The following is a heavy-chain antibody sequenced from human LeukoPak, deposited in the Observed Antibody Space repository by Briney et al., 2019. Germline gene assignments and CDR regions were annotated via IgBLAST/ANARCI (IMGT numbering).Heavy chain of an antibody. CDR1: GFTFSSYS. Sequence: GGSLRLSCAASGFTFSSYSMNWVRQAPGKGLEWGSYISSSSSTIYYADSVKGRFTISRDNAKNSLYLQMNSLGAEDTAVYYCANPAASDQKHDYWGQGTLVTVSS. CDR3: ANPAASDQKHDY. V-gene: IGHV3-48*01. J-gene: IGHJ4*02. D-gene: IGHD2-15*01. CDR2: ISSSSSTI.